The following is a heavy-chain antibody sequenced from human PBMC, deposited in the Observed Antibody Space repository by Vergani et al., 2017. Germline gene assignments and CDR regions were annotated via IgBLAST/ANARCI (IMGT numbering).Heavy chain of an antibody. CDR3: ASDTHSAQRADR. D-gene: IGHD2-15*01. CDR2: IHYSENT. CDR1: FDSIRNLY. J-gene: IGHJ5*02. V-gene: IGHV4-59*11. Sequence: QVQLQESGPGLVQSSETLSLTCSVSFDSIRNLYCNWIRQPPGKGLEWIGSIHYSENTNYNPSLKTRVTISVDTSKNQFSLTLISVTAADTAVYYCASDTHSAQRADRWGQGILGTVTS.